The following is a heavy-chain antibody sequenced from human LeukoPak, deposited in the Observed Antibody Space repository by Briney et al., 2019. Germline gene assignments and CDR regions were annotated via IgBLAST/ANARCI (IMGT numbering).Heavy chain of an antibody. V-gene: IGHV5-51*01. D-gene: IGHD5-24*01. CDR1: GYSFTSYW. CDR3: ARTVEMATSYSDY. CDR2: IYPGDSDT. J-gene: IGHJ4*02. Sequence: GESLKISCKGSGYSFTSYWIGWVRQMPGKGLEWMGIIYPGDSDTRYSPSFQGQVTISADKSISTTYLQWSSLKASDTALYYCARTVEMATSYSDYWGQGTLVPVSS.